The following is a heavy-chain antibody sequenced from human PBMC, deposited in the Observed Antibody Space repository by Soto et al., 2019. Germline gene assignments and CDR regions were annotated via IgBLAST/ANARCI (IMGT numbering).Heavy chain of an antibody. D-gene: IGHD3-10*01. CDR1: GGSISTSSYY. V-gene: IGHV4-39*01. J-gene: IGHJ4*02. Sequence: QLQLQESGPGLVKPSETLSLTCTVSGGSISTSSYYWGWIRQPPGKGLEWIGSIYHNGNIYYNPSLKSRVTISVDTSKNQFSLKLSSVTAADTAMYYCASKPGSGSYYLDYWGQGTLVTVSS. CDR2: IYHNGNI. CDR3: ASKPGSGSYYLDY.